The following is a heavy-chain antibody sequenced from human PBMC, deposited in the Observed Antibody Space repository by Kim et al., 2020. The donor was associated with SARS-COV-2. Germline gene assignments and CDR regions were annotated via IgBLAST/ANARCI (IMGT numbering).Heavy chain of an antibody. V-gene: IGHV3-30*18. CDR1: AFKFSDYG. Sequence: GGSLRLSCAVTAFKFSDYGMHWVRQAPGKGLEWVAVIAYDGRTQFYADSGKGRFTISTDTSRDILYLHMNSLTHEDTAGYYCAKDSALSEGYNDDSFDH. CDR3: AKDSALSEGYNDDSFDH. CDR2: IAYDGRTQ. D-gene: IGHD1-26*01. J-gene: IGHJ4*01.